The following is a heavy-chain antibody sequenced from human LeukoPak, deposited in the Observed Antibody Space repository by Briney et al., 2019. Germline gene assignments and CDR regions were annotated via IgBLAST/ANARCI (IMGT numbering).Heavy chain of an antibody. Sequence: PGGSLGLSCAASGFTFSSYSMNWVRQAPGKGLEWVSSIDSSSSYMYYADSVKGRFTMSRDNAKNSLYLQMNSLRAEDTAVYYCARDMDGYTPDYWGQGTLVTVAS. V-gene: IGHV3-21*06. CDR1: GFTFSSYS. CDR3: ARDMDGYTPDY. J-gene: IGHJ4*02. D-gene: IGHD5-24*01. CDR2: IDSSSSYM.